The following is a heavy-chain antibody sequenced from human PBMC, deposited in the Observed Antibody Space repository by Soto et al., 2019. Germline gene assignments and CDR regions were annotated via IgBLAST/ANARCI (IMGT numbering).Heavy chain of an antibody. J-gene: IGHJ1*01. D-gene: IGHD2-21*02. CDR1: GLTLSNYD. V-gene: IGHV3-23*01. CDR3: ATYGGDSGGFEYFKH. Sequence: EVQLLESGGGLVQPGGSLRLSCAASGLTLSNYDMTWVRQAPGKGLEWVSAISGSGDTYNVDSLKGRFSISRDNSKSTLFLQMNSLRAEDTAVYYCATYGGDSGGFEYFKHWGQGTLVTVSS. CDR2: ISGSGDT.